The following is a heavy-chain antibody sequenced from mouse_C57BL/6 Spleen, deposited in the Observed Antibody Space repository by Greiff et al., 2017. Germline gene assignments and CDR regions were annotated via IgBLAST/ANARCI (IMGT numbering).Heavy chain of an antibody. CDR2: IHPNSGST. CDR1: GYTFTSYW. CDR3: ARLITTVVAGVDY. Sequence: QVQLQQPGAELVKPGASVKLSCTASGYTFTSYWMHWVKQRPGQGLEWIGMIHPNSGSTNYNEKFKSKATLTVDKSSSTAYLQLSSLTSEDSAVYYCARLITTVVAGVDYWGQGTTLTVSS. D-gene: IGHD1-1*01. J-gene: IGHJ2*01. V-gene: IGHV1-64*01.